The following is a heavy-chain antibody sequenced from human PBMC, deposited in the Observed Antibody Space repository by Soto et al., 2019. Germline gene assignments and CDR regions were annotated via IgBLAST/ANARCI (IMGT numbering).Heavy chain of an antibody. Sequence: GGSLRLSCAASGFTFSSYGMHWVRQAPGKGLEWVAVIWYDGSNKYYADSVKGRFTISRDNSKNTLYLQMNSLRAEDTAVYYCARAGNYDFWSHLDYMDVWGKGTTVTVSS. CDR3: ARAGNYDFWSHLDYMDV. D-gene: IGHD3-3*01. CDR1: GFTFSSYG. J-gene: IGHJ6*03. CDR2: IWYDGSNK. V-gene: IGHV3-33*01.